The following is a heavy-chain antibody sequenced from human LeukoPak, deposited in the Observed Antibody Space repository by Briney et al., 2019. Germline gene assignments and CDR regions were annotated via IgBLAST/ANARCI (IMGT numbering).Heavy chain of an antibody. CDR2: IYYSGST. J-gene: IGHJ5*02. V-gene: IGHV4-59*01. CDR1: GGSISSYY. CDR3: ARDQGQGWFDP. Sequence: PSETLSLTCTVSGGSISSYYWSWIRQPPGKGLEWIGYIYYSGSTNYNPSLKSRVTISVDTSKNQFSLKLSSVTAADTAVYYCARDQGQGWFDPWGQGTLVTVSS.